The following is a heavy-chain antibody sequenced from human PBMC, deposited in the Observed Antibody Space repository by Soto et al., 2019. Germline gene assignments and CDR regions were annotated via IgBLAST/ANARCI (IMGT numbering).Heavy chain of an antibody. CDR2: INHSGST. CDR1: GGSLSGYY. V-gene: IGHV4-34*01. Sequence: SETLSLTCAVYGGSLSGYYWSWIRQPPGKGLEWIGEINHSGSTNYNPSLKSRVTISVDTSKNQFSLKLSSVTAADTAVYYCARTRSDSSSWYNWFDPWGPGTLVTVSS. D-gene: IGHD6-13*01. J-gene: IGHJ5*02. CDR3: ARTRSDSSSWYNWFDP.